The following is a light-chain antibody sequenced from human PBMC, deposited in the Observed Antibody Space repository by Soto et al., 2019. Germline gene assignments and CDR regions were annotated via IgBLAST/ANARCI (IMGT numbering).Light chain of an antibody. J-gene: IGKJ5*01. CDR2: GAS. CDR1: QSVSSNY. V-gene: IGKV3D-20*02. CDR3: QQRSNWPIT. Sequence: EIVLTQSPGTLSLSPGERATLSCRASQSVSSNYVAWFHQKPGQAPRLLIYGASSRATGIPARFSGSGSGTEFTLTISSLEPEDFAVYYCQQRSNWPITFGQGTRLEIK.